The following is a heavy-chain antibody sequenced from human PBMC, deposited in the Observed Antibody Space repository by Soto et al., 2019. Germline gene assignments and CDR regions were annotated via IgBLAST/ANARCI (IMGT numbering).Heavy chain of an antibody. CDR3: RRGIERFPGSHHNSFDPDH. CDR1: GFTFNSYA. J-gene: IGHJ5*02. V-gene: IGHV3-30*04. Sequence: QVQLVESGGGVVQPGGSLTLSCAASGFTFNSYAMHWVRQAPGQGLEWVAVISFNGIDTYYADSVKGRVTISRDNSRDQVLLQMTSLVTEAKDVSFWRRGIERFPGSHHNSFDPDHWGQGILETVP. D-gene: IGHD1-1*01. CDR2: ISFNGIDT.